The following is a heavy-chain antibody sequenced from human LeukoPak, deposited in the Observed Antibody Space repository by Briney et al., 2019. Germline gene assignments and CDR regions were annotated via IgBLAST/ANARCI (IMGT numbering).Heavy chain of an antibody. V-gene: IGHV5-51*01. D-gene: IGHD3-10*01. CDR2: IFPGDSET. J-gene: IGHJ6*02. CDR3: ARRGVHRGAVFGMDV. Sequence: GESLKISCKGSGYSFSSYWIAWVRQVPGKGLEWMGIIFPGDSETRYSPSFQGQVTISADKSISIAYLQWSSLKASDTAMYFCARRGVHRGAVFGMDVWGQGTTVTVSS. CDR1: GYSFSSYW.